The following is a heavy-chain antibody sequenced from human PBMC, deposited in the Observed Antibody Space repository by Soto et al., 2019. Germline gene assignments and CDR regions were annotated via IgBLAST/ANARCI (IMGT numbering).Heavy chain of an antibody. V-gene: IGHV1-3*01. Sequence: ASVKVSCKASGYTFTSYAMHWVRQAPGQRLEWMGWINAGNGNTKYSQKFQGRVTITRDTSASTAYMELSSLRSEDTAVYYCARNGITIFGVACNWFDPWGQGTLVTVSS. CDR3: ARNGITIFGVACNWFDP. J-gene: IGHJ5*02. CDR2: INAGNGNT. D-gene: IGHD3-3*01. CDR1: GYTFTSYA.